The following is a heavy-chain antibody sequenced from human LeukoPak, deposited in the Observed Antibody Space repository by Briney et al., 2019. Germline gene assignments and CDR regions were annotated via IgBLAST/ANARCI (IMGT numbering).Heavy chain of an antibody. J-gene: IGHJ4*02. CDR2: IKQDGGEK. CDR3: ARDLVKNGASPTADY. Sequence: GGSLRLSCAASGFTFSSYWMSWVRQAPGKGLEWVANIKQDGGEKYYVDSVKGRFTISRDNAKNSLYLQMNSLRAEDTALYYCARDLVKNGASPTADYWGQGTLVTVSS. CDR1: GFTFSSYW. V-gene: IGHV3-7*01. D-gene: IGHD1-26*01.